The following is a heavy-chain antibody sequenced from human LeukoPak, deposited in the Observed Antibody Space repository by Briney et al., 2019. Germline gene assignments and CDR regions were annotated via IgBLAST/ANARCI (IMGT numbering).Heavy chain of an antibody. J-gene: IGHJ4*02. CDR3: ARDMYYDSSGYYYPVFDY. V-gene: IGHV1-18*01. D-gene: IGHD3-22*01. CDR2: ISAYNGNT. Sequence: WASVKVSCKASGYTFTSYGISWVRQAPGQGLEWMGWISAYNGNTNYAQKLQGRVTMTTDTSTSTAYMELRSLRSDDTAVYYCARDMYYDSSGYYYPVFDYWGQGTLVTVSS. CDR1: GYTFTSYG.